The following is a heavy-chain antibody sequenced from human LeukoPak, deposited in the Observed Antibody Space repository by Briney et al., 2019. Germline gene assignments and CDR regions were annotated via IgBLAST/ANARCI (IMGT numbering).Heavy chain of an antibody. CDR2: IYHSGST. CDR3: ATPWSMSGYDYGY. D-gene: IGHD5-12*01. CDR1: GYSISSGYY. J-gene: IGHJ4*02. V-gene: IGHV4-38-2*01. Sequence: SETLSLTCAVSGYSISSGYYWGWIRQPPGKGLEWIGSIYHSGSTYYNPSLKSRVTISVDTSKNQFSLKLSSVTAADTAVYYCATPWSMSGYDYGYWGQGTLVTVSS.